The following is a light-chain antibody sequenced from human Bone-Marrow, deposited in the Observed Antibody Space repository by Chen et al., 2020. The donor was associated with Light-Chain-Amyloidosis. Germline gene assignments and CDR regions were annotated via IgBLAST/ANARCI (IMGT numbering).Light chain of an antibody. V-gene: IGLV3-25*03. CDR2: RDT. CDR1: DLPTKY. Sequence: SYELTQPPSVSVSPGQTARITCSGDDLPTKYAYWYQQKPGQAASLVIHRDTERPSGISERFSGSSSGTTATLTIGRVQAEDEADYHCQSTDSSGTYEVVFGGGAKLTVL. J-gene: IGLJ2*01. CDR3: QSTDSSGTYEVV.